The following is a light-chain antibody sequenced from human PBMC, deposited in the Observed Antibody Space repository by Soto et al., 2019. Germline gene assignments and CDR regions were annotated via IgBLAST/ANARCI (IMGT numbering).Light chain of an antibody. Sequence: EIVLTQSPGTLSLSPGERATLSCRASQSVSSSYLAWYQQKPGQAPRLLVYAASSRATGIPDRFSGSGSGTDFTLTISQLEPEDFAVYYCQQYGSSLFTFGPGTKVDIK. CDR2: AAS. CDR1: QSVSSSY. J-gene: IGKJ3*01. CDR3: QQYGSSLFT. V-gene: IGKV3-20*01.